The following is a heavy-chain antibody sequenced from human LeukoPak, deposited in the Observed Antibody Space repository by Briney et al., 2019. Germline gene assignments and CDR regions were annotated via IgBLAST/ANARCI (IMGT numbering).Heavy chain of an antibody. CDR3: ARQPSIYYMDV. CDR1: GGSISSSSYY. J-gene: IGHJ6*03. CDR2: IYSSGST. V-gene: IGHV4-39*01. Sequence: PSETLSLSCTVSGGSISSSSYYCGWIRQPPGKGLEWIGSIYSSGSTYYNPSLKSRVTISVDTSKNQFSLKLSSVTAADTAVYYCARQPSIYYMDVWGKGTTVTVSS.